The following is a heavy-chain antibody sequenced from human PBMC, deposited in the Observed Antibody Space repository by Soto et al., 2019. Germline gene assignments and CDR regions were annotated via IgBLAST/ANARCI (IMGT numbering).Heavy chain of an antibody. D-gene: IGHD3-3*01. V-gene: IGHV4-34*01. J-gene: IGHJ4*02. CDR1: GGSFSGYY. Sequence: SETLSLTCAVYGGSFSGYYWSWIRLPPGKGLEWIGEINLSGSTNYNPSLKSRGTISVDTSKNRFSLKLSSVTAADTAVYYCARVGYDFWSGYTTRFDYWGQGTLVTVSS. CDR2: INLSGST. CDR3: ARVGYDFWSGYTTRFDY.